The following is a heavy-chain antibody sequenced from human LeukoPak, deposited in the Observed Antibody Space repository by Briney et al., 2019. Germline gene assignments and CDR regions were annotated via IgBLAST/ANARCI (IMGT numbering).Heavy chain of an antibody. CDR1: RGTFSTYA. V-gene: IGHV1-69*13. J-gene: IGHJ4*02. Sequence: GASVKVSCKASRGTFSTYAISWVRQAPGQGLEWMGGIIPIFGTANYAQKFKGRVTITADESTSTAYMELSSLRSEDTAVYYCARSTMMEPYRTDYWGQGTLVTVSS. D-gene: IGHD3-22*01. CDR3: ARSTMMEPYRTDY. CDR2: IIPIFGTA.